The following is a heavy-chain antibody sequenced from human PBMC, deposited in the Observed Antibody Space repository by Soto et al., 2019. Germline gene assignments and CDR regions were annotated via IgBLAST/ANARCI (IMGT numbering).Heavy chain of an antibody. CDR1: GLGFINAW. CDR3: ARSYDSSGYYRAPVDY. V-gene: IGHV3-15*07. Sequence: GGSLRLSCAASGLGFINAWMNWVRQAPGKGLEWVGRIKSKADGGTAVYAAPVEGRFTISRDDSKSTTYLQMNSLESEDAAVYYCARSYDSSGYYRAPVDYWGQGTLVTVSS. J-gene: IGHJ4*02. CDR2: IKSKADGGTA. D-gene: IGHD3-22*01.